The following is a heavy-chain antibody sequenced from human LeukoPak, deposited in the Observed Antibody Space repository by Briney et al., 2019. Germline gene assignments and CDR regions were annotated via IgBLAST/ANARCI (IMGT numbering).Heavy chain of an antibody. CDR3: TRNQEGDY. CDR2: ISSSSNSI. J-gene: IGHJ4*02. V-gene: IGHV3-21*01. Sequence: GGSLRLSCAASGFTFSSYRMNWVRQAPGKGLEWVSFISSSSNSIYYADSVKGRFTISRDNAKNSLYLQMNSLRAEDTAVYYCTRNQEGDYWGQGTPVTVSS. CDR1: GFTFSSYR.